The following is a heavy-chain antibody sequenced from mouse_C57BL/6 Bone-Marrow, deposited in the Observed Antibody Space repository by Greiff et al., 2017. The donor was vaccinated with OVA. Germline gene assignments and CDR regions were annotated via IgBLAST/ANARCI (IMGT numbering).Heavy chain of an antibody. J-gene: IGHJ4*01. CDR1: GYTFTSYW. V-gene: IGHV1-72*01. CDR3: AREVAYGSSWYYAMDY. CDR2: IDPNSGGT. D-gene: IGHD1-1*01. Sequence: QVQLKQPGAELVKPGASVKLSCKASGYTFTSYWMHWVKQRPGRGLEWIGRIDPNSGGTKYNEKFKSKATLTVDKPSSTAYMQLSSLTSEDSAVYYCAREVAYGSSWYYAMDYWGQGTSVTVSS.